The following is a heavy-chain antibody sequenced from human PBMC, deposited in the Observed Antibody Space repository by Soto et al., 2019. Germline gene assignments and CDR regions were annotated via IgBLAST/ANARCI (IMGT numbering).Heavy chain of an antibody. CDR2: ISGSVDRT. CDR3: AKDYEEVPDNIYGGHFDL. Sequence: PXECLRLSCAASSFTFSRYSMSWVRQAPGQGLEWVSGISGSVDRTYYADSVKARFTISRDNAKNTLYLQMRSLRVEDTALYYCAKDYEEVPDNIYGGHFDLWGQGTPVTVSS. D-gene: IGHD2-2*01. J-gene: IGHJ4*02. CDR1: SFTFSRYS. V-gene: IGHV3-23*01.